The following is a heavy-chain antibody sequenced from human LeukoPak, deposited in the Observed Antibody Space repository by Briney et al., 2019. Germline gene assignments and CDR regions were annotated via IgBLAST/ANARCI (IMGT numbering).Heavy chain of an antibody. J-gene: IGHJ3*02. CDR2: INPNSGGT. V-gene: IGHV1-2*02. CDR3: ARIEDVDIVATSPLGAFDI. CDR1: GYTFTGYY. Sequence: ASVKVSCKASGYTFTGYYMHWVRQAPGQGPEWMGWINPNSGGTNYAQKFQGRVTMTRDTSISRAYMELSRLRSDDTAVYYCARIEDVDIVATSPLGAFDIWGQGTMVTVSS. D-gene: IGHD5-12*01.